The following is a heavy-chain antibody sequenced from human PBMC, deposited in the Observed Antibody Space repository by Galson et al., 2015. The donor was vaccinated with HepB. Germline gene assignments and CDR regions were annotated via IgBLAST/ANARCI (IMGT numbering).Heavy chain of an antibody. Sequence: SLRLSCAASGFTFSSYAMSWVRQAPGKGLEWASAISGSGGSTYYADSVKGRFTISRDNAKNSLYLQMNSLRAEDTAVYYCARGITMVRGPHGWFDPWGQGTLVTVSS. V-gene: IGHV3-23*01. D-gene: IGHD3-10*01. CDR1: GFTFSSYA. J-gene: IGHJ5*02. CDR3: ARGITMVRGPHGWFDP. CDR2: ISGSGGST.